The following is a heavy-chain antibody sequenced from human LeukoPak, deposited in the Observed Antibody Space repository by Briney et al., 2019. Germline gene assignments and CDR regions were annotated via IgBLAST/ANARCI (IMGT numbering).Heavy chain of an antibody. CDR2: IYPGDSDT. J-gene: IGHJ4*02. Sequence: GESLKISFKGSGYSFTSYWIGWVRQMSGKGLEWMGIIYPGDSDTRYSPSFQGQVTISADKSISTAYLQWSSLKASDTAMYYCARPRTEYCSSTSCYHYFDYWGQGTLVTVSS. D-gene: IGHD2-2*01. CDR1: GYSFTSYW. V-gene: IGHV5-51*01. CDR3: ARPRTEYCSSTSCYHYFDY.